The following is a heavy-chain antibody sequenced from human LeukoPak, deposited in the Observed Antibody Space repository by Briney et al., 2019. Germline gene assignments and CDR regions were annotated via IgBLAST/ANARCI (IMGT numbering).Heavy chain of an antibody. CDR3: ARDPAAWDY. CDR1: TFTFGNYW. D-gene: IGHD6-13*01. J-gene: IGHJ4*02. CDR2: IKEDGSEE. Sequence: PGGSLRLSCAASTFTFGNYWMSWVRQAPGKGLEWVANIKEDGSEEYYVDSVKGRFTISRDNTKNSLYLQMNSLRAEDTAVYYCARDPAAWDYWGQGTLVSVS. V-gene: IGHV3-7*01.